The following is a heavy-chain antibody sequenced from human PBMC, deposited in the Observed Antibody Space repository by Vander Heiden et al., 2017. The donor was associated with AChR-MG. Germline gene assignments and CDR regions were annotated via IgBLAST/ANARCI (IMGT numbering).Heavy chain of an antibody. CDR1: GSTFTTYY. V-gene: IGHV1-46*01. Sequence: QVQLVQSGAEVKKPGASVTVSCKASGSTFTTYYMHWVRQAPGQGLEWMGIINPRGGSTSYAQKYQGRVTMTRDTSTSTVYMELSSLRSEDTAVDYCARVVDRDSSSHLYYFDYWGQVTLVTVSS. J-gene: IGHJ4*02. D-gene: IGHD6-6*01. CDR2: INPRGGST. CDR3: ARVVDRDSSSHLYYFDY.